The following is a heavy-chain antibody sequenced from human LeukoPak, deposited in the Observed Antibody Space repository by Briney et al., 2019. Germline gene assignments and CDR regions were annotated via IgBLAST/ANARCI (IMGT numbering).Heavy chain of an antibody. CDR3: VRAPPGTGWLIDH. D-gene: IGHD6-19*01. Sequence: GGCLSLACAASGFAFSNYDMLWVRQATGKGLKWVSAIITAADTYYPTSVKGRFTISRENAKSSLYLQMNSLRVGDTAVYYCVRAPPGTGWLIDHWGQGALVAVSS. J-gene: IGHJ4*02. CDR2: IITAADT. CDR1: GFAFSNYD. V-gene: IGHV3-13*04.